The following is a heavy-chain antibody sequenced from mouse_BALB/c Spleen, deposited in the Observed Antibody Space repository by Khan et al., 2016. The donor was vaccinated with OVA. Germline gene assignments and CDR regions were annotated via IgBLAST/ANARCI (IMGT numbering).Heavy chain of an antibody. Sequence: EVQLQQSGPELMKPGTSVKISCKASGFSFTTYYIHWVKQSHGRSLEWIGYIDPFNGGTSYNQRFKGKATLTLDKSSSTAYIHLSSLTSEDSAVYYCARGGLGLRAYAMDYWGQGTSVTVSS. V-gene: IGHV1S135*01. CDR3: ARGGLGLRAYAMDY. J-gene: IGHJ4*01. CDR2: IDPFNGGT. D-gene: IGHD3-1*01. CDR1: GFSFTTYY.